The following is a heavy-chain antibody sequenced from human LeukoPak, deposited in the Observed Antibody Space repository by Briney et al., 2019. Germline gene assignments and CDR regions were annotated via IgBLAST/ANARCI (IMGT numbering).Heavy chain of an antibody. CDR2: MSGSGGST. CDR1: GFTFSSYA. Sequence: GGSLRLSCAASGFTFSSYAMSWVRQAPGKGLEWVSGMSGSGGSTYYADSVKGRFTISRDISNNTLYLHVNSLRAEDTAVYYCARVGVIESVPGTGGYDAFDVWGQGTMVTVSS. J-gene: IGHJ3*01. D-gene: IGHD6-19*01. V-gene: IGHV3-23*01. CDR3: ARVGVIESVPGTGGYDAFDV.